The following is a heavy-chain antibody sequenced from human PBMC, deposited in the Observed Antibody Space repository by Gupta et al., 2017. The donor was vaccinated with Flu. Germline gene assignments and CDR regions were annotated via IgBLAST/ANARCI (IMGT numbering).Heavy chain of an antibody. CDR1: GATFSSNA. CDR3: ARDYDGTGTYYYYYFGMDV. J-gene: IGHJ6*02. Sequence: QVQLVQSGAEVKKPGSSVKISCKVSGATFSSNAINWVRQAPGPGLEWMGGIIPKFDTPNDAEKFQGRVTISADKSTSTVYMELSNLRSEDTAVYYCARDYDGTGTYYYYYFGMDVWGQGTTVTVSS. CDR2: IIPKFDTP. V-gene: IGHV1-69*06. D-gene: IGHD2-8*02.